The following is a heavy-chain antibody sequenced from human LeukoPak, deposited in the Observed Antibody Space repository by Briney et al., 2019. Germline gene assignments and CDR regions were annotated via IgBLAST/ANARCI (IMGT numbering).Heavy chain of an antibody. V-gene: IGHV4-39*07. D-gene: IGHD2-2*01. J-gene: IGHJ3*02. CDR1: GGSISSSSYY. CDR3: ARVRRGCSSTSCHLDAFDI. Sequence: SETLSLTCTVSGGSISSSSYYWGWIRQPPGKGLEWIGSIYYSGSTYYNPSLKSRVTISVDTSKNQFSLKLSSVTAADTAVYYCARVRRGCSSTSCHLDAFDIWGQGTMVTVSS. CDR2: IYYSGST.